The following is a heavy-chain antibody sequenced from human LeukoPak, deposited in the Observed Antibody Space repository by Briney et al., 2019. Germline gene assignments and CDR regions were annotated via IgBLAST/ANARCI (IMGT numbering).Heavy chain of an antibody. Sequence: SDTLSLTCTVSGASITSSYWWGWIRQPPGKGLEWIGYIYYGATTYYSPSLKSRVSMSLDTSKNQFSLKLSSVTAVDTAVYYCARIVGAITHFDYWGQGTLVTVSS. J-gene: IGHJ4*02. CDR2: IYYGATT. V-gene: IGHV4-28*01. CDR1: GASITSSYW. D-gene: IGHD1-26*01. CDR3: ARIVGAITHFDY.